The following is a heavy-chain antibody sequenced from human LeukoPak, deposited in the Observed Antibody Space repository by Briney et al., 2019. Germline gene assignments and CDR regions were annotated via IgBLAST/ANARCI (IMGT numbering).Heavy chain of an antibody. CDR1: GFTFSSYA. D-gene: IGHD4-17*01. V-gene: IGHV3-23*01. CDR2: ISGSGGST. CDR3: ARDSYGDANFDS. J-gene: IGHJ4*02. Sequence: GGSLRLSCAASGFTFSSYAMNWVRQAPGKGLEWVSAISGSGGSTYYADFVKGRFTISRDISKNAVYLQMNSLRAEDTAVYYCARDSYGDANFDSWGQGTLVTVSS.